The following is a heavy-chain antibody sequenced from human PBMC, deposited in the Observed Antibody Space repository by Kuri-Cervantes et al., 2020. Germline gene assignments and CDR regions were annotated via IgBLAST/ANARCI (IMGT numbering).Heavy chain of an antibody. CDR2: IYYSGST. V-gene: IGHV4-59*08. Sequence: ESLKISCTVSGGSISSYYWSWIRQPPGKGLEWIGHIYYSGSTYYNPSLKSRVTISVDTSKNQFSLKLSSVTAADTAVYYCARTKHDYGEAFDIWGQGTMVTVSS. D-gene: IGHD4-17*01. J-gene: IGHJ3*02. CDR1: GGSISSYY. CDR3: ARTKHDYGEAFDI.